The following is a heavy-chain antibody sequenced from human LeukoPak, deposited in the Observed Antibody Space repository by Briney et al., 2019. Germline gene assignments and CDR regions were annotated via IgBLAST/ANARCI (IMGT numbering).Heavy chain of an antibody. J-gene: IGHJ4*02. V-gene: IGHV3-15*01. CDR2: IKTKTDGETT. CDR1: GFTFTDAW. Sequence: NPGGSLRLSCEASGFTFTDAWMSWVRQAPGKGLEWVGRIKTKTDGETTDYAAAVTGRFTISRDDSKNTVYLQMSSLTSDDTGVYYCTTARVGYWGQGTLVTVSS. CDR3: TTARVGY.